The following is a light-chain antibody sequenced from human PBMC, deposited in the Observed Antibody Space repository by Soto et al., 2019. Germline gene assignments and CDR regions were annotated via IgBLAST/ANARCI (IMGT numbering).Light chain of an antibody. J-gene: IGKJ1*01. CDR2: SAS. CDR3: QQGYSPPWT. CDR1: QTIGRS. V-gene: IGKV1-39*01. Sequence: DIQMTQSPSSLSASVGDRVIITCRASQTIGRSLNWYQQRPGKPPKLLIYSASTLHTGVPSSFSGSGSGTLFTLTINTLQPEDFATFFCQQGYSPPWTFGPGTKVEIK.